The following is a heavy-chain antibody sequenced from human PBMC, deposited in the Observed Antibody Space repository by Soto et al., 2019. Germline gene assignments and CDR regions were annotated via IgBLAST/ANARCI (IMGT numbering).Heavy chain of an antibody. Sequence: PGGSLRLSCVISGFTFSNFWMHWVRQIPGKGLVXVXXXNXDXTXKXXXXSVKGRFTISRDNVKNTLFLQMNSLRVDDTAIYYCVRDFDWYFDVWGRGTLVTVSS. V-gene: IGHV3-74*01. CDR1: GFTFSNFW. J-gene: IGHJ2*01. CDR2: XNXDXTXK. CDR3: VRDFDWYFDV.